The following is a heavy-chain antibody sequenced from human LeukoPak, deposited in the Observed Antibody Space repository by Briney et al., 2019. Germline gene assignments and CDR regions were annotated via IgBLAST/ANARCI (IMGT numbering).Heavy chain of an antibody. CDR3: TKPDLLWFGEDV. Sequence: GGSLRLSCVASGFTFRNAWMSWVRQAPGKGLEWVGRIKSKNEGGTIDYAAPVKGRFTISRDDLKNTLSLEMNSLKTEDTAVYYCTKPDLLWFGEDVWGQGTTVTVSS. CDR2: IKSKNEGGTI. D-gene: IGHD3-10*01. J-gene: IGHJ6*02. V-gene: IGHV3-15*01. CDR1: GFTFRNAW.